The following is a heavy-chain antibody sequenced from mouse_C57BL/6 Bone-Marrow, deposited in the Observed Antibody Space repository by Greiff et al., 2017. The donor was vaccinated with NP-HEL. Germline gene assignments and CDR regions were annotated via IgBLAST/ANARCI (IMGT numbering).Heavy chain of an antibody. Sequence: VHLVESGAELVRPGTSVKMSCKASGYTFTNYWIGWAKQRPGHGLEWIGDIYPGGGYTNYNEKFKGKATLTADKSSSTAYMQFSSLTSEDSAIYYCARWITTVVEDAMDYWGQGTSVTVSS. CDR1: GYTFTNYW. J-gene: IGHJ4*01. CDR3: ARWITTVVEDAMDY. CDR2: IYPGGGYT. D-gene: IGHD1-1*01. V-gene: IGHV1-63*01.